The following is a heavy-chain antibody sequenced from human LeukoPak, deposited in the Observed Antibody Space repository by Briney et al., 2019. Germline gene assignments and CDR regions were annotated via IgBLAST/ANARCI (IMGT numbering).Heavy chain of an antibody. Sequence: GGSLRLSCAASGFTFSSYAMSWVRQAPGKGLEWVSAISGSGGSTYYADSVKGRFTISRDNSKNTLYLQMNSLRAEDTAVYYCARTPNTYYDFWSGYDYWGQGTLVTVSS. CDR2: ISGSGGST. V-gene: IGHV3-23*01. CDR1: GFTFSSYA. CDR3: ARTPNTYYDFWSGYDY. D-gene: IGHD3-3*01. J-gene: IGHJ4*02.